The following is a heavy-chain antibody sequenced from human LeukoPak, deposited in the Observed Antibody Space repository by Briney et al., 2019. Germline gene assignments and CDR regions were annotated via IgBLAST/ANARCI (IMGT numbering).Heavy chain of an antibody. V-gene: IGHV3-21*01. J-gene: IGHJ5*02. CDR1: GFTFSSYS. CDR2: ISSSRSYI. D-gene: IGHD2-21*02. Sequence: PGGSLRLSCAASGFTFSSYSMNWVRQAPGKGLEWVSSISSSRSYIYYADSVKGRFTISRDNAKNSLYLQMNSLRAEDTAVYYCARAPTADTNWFDPWGQGTLVTVSS. CDR3: ARAPTADTNWFDP.